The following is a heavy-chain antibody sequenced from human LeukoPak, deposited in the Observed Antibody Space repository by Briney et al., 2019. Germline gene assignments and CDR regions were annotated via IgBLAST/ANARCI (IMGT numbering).Heavy chain of an antibody. CDR1: GFTFSNYE. CDR2: ISSGGSTV. V-gene: IGHV3-48*03. Sequence: GGSLRLSCAASGFTFSNYEMHWVRRAPGKGLEWVSYISSGGSTVYYADSVKGRFTVSRDNAKNSLYLQMNSLRAEDTAVYYCARDNCSSTSCYGDYYYGMDVWGQGTTVTVSS. D-gene: IGHD2-2*01. J-gene: IGHJ6*02. CDR3: ARDNCSSTSCYGDYYYGMDV.